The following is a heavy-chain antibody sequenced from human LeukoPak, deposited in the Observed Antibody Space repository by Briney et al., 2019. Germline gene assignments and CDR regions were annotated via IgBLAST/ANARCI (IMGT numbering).Heavy chain of an antibody. CDR2: ISSDASDT. V-gene: IGHV3-74*01. Sequence: GGSLRLSCAASGFTFSRHWMHWVRQAPGKGLVWISRISSDASDTNYADFVKGRFTISRDNAKNTVYLQINSLRDEDTAVYYCARICSSTDCLIPDWGQGTLVTVSS. J-gene: IGHJ4*02. CDR1: GFTFSRHW. D-gene: IGHD2-2*01. CDR3: ARICSSTDCLIPD.